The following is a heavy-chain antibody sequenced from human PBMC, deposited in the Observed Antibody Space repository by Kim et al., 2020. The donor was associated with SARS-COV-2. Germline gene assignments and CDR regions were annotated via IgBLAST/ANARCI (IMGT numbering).Heavy chain of an antibody. CDR2: ISSFGGYT. CDR3: TKGSTNADNAGGDY. Sequence: GGSLILSCAASGFTFSSYAMHWVRQAPGKGLEWVSGISSFGGYTYYGDSVKGRFTISRDNSKNTLFLQMNSLRADDTAVYYWTKGSTNADNAGGDYCGQG. V-gene: IGHV3-23*01. CDR1: GFTFSSYA. D-gene: IGHD1-1*01. J-gene: IGHJ4*02.